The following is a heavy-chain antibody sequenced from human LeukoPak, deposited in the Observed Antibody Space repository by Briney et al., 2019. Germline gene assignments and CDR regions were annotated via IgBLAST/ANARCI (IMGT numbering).Heavy chain of an antibody. V-gene: IGHV1-3*01. Sequence: GSVKVSCKASGHTFTSYAMHWVLQAPGQRLEWMGWINAGNGNTKYSQKFQGRVTITRDTSASTAYMELSSLRSEDTAVYYCARDLWSSIAPKSCYFDYWGQGTLVTVSS. CDR1: GHTFTSYA. CDR3: ARDLWSSIAPKSCYFDY. J-gene: IGHJ4*02. CDR2: INAGNGNT. D-gene: IGHD6-6*01.